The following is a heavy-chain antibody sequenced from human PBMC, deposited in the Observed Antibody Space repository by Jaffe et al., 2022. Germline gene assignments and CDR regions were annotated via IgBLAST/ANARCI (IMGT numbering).Heavy chain of an antibody. J-gene: IGHJ4*02. CDR2: IYYSGST. CDR1: GGSISSSSYY. Sequence: QLQLQESGPGLVKPSETLSLTCTVSGGSISSSSYYWGWIRQPPGKGLEWIGSIYYSGSTYYNPSLKSRVTISVDTSKNQFSLKLSSVTAADTAVYYCARFQIRWKYFDYWGQGTLVTVSS. CDR3: ARFQIRWKYFDY. D-gene: IGHD4-17*01. V-gene: IGHV4-39*01.